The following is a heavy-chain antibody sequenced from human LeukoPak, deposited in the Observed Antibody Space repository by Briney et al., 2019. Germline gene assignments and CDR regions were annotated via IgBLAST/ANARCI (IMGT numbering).Heavy chain of an antibody. CDR1: GGSISSYY. CDR2: IYYSGST. V-gene: IGHV4-59*01. CDR3: ARQDRSSRRYSSGLLSFGFDY. Sequence: SETLSLACTVSGGSISSYYWSRIRQPPGKGLEWIGYIYYSGSTNYNPSPKSRVTISVDTSKNQFSLKLSSVTAADTAVYYCARQDRSSRRYSSGLLSFGFDYWGQGTLVTVSS. J-gene: IGHJ4*02. D-gene: IGHD6-19*01.